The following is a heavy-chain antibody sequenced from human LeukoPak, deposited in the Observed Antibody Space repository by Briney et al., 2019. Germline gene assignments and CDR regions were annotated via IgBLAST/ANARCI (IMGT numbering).Heavy chain of an antibody. D-gene: IGHD6-13*01. Sequence: SETLSLTCTVSGGSIDSNSWTWIRQPPGKGLEWVGYIYYSGTANSNPSLKSRVTMSVHMSKTKFSLNLRSVTAADTAVYYCARRSSSWKDWFDPWGQGTLVTVSS. J-gene: IGHJ5*02. CDR3: ARRSSSWKDWFDP. V-gene: IGHV4-59*01. CDR1: GGSIDSNS. CDR2: IYYSGTA.